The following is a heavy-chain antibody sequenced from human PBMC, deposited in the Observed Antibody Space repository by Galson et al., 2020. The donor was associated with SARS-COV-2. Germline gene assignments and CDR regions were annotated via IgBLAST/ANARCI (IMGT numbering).Heavy chain of an antibody. CDR3: ARGTQYYYFYGLDV. CDR1: GFTFSDSY. Sequence: GESLKISCAASGFTFSDSYMSWIRQAPGKGLEWVSYISSGSYTTYYADSVKGRFTISRDNTKNSLYLQMNSLRAEDTAVYYCARGTQYYYFYGLDVWGQGTTVTVSS. CDR2: ISSGSYTT. J-gene: IGHJ6*02. V-gene: IGHV3-11*01. D-gene: IGHD1-1*01.